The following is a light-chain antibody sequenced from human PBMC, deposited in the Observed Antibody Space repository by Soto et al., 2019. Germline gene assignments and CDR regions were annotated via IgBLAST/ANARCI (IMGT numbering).Light chain of an antibody. CDR3: QQYNNCPLT. J-gene: IGKJ4*01. Sequence: ERVMTQAPATLSVSPGERATLSCRASQSVSSDLAWYQQKPGQGPRLLIYGAFNRATGVPARFSGSGCGTEFTLTISILQSEDFAVYYCQQYNNCPLTFGGGTKVEIK. CDR1: QSVSSD. V-gene: IGKV3-15*01. CDR2: GAF.